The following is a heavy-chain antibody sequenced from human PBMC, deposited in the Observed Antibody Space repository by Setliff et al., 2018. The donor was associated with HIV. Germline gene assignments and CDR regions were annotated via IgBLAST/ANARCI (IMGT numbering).Heavy chain of an antibody. D-gene: IGHD2-2*01. J-gene: IGHJ4*02. CDR1: GFTFSTYS. CDR2: IRYTGSNK. CDR3: ATDSPSCY. Sequence: PGGSLRLSCEASGFTFSTYSMNWVRQAPGKGLEWVAFIRYTGSNKYYADSVKGRFTISRDNSKNTLYLQMKSLRAEDTALYYCATDSPSCYWGQGILVTVAS. V-gene: IGHV3-30*02.